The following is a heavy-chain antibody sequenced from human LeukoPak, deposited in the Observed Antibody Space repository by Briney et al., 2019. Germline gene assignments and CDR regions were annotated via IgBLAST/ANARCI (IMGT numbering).Heavy chain of an antibody. CDR3: AAGSLRYFDWLLYSPPDY. Sequence: GGSLRLSCAASGFTFSSYSMNWVRQAPGKGLEWVSSISSSSSYIYYADSVKRRFTISRDNAKNSLYLQMNTLRAEDTAVYYCAAGSLRYFDWLLYSPPDYWGQGTLVTVSS. J-gene: IGHJ4*02. CDR1: GFTFSSYS. V-gene: IGHV3-21*01. CDR2: ISSSSSYI. D-gene: IGHD3-9*01.